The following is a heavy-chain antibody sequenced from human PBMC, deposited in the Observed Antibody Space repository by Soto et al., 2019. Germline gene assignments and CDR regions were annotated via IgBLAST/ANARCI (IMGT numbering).Heavy chain of an antibody. V-gene: IGHV1-18*01. D-gene: IGHD3-10*01. J-gene: IGHJ6*03. CDR3: ARMVRGSNSDYYHYMDV. Sequence: QVQLVQSGAEVKKPGASVKVSCKASGYSFTSHGISWVRQAPGQGLEWMAWISASNGDTNYAQKFQGRVTVTTDTSTSTGYMELRILRSEDTAVYYCARMVRGSNSDYYHYMDVWGKGTTVTVSS. CDR1: GYSFTSHG. CDR2: ISASNGDT.